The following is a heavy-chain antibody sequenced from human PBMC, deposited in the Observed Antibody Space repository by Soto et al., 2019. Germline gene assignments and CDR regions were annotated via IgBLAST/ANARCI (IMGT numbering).Heavy chain of an antibody. Sequence: QVQLQESGPGLVKPSQTLSLTCTVSGGSISSGDYYWSWIRQPPGKGLEWIGYIYYSGSTYYNPSLKSRVTRSLDTSKNQFPLKLSSVTAADTAVYYCVREGVYYGDYRWGQGTLVTVSS. V-gene: IGHV4-30-4*01. J-gene: IGHJ5*02. CDR2: IYYSGST. CDR3: VREGVYYGDYR. D-gene: IGHD4-17*01. CDR1: GGSISSGDYY.